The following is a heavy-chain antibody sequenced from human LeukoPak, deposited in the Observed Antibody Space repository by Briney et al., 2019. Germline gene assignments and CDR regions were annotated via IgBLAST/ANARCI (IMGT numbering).Heavy chain of an antibody. CDR3: ASSARLKYYFVY. CDR1: GGSFSGYY. J-gene: IGHJ4*02. V-gene: IGHV4-34*01. D-gene: IGHD2-21*02. Sequence: PSETLSLTCAVYGGSFSGYYWSWIRQPPGKGLEWIGEINHSGSTNYNPSLKSRVTISVDTSKNQFSLKLSSVTAADTAVYYCASSARLKYYFVYWGQGTLVTVSS. CDR2: INHSGST.